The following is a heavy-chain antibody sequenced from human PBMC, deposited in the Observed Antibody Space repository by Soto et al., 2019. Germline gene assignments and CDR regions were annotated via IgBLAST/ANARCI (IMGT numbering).Heavy chain of an antibody. Sequence: EVQLSESGGGLVQPGGSLRLSCAASGFTFSSYVMTWVRQAPGKGLEWVSSISGSGGSTYYADSVKGRFTISRDISKDTLYLQMNSLRAEDTAVYYCAKGDDSSGYYYVRGDHFDNWGQGTVVTVSS. CDR2: ISGSGGST. CDR1: GFTFSSYV. V-gene: IGHV3-23*01. J-gene: IGHJ4*02. D-gene: IGHD3-22*01. CDR3: AKGDDSSGYYYVRGDHFDN.